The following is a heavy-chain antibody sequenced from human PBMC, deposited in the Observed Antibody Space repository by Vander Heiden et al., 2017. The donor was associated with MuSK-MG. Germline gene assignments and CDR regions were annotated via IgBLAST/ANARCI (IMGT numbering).Heavy chain of an antibody. CDR3: AKGWGSLYYDYVWGSYDY. V-gene: IGHV3-23*04. Sequence: EVQLVESGGGLVQPGGSLRLSCAASGFPFSSYAMSWVRQAPGKGLEWVSAISGSGGSTYYADSVKGRFTISRDNSKNTLYLQMNSLRAEDTAVYYCAKGWGSLYYDYVWGSYDYWGQGTLVTVSS. J-gene: IGHJ4*02. CDR1: GFPFSSYA. CDR2: ISGSGGST. D-gene: IGHD3-16*01.